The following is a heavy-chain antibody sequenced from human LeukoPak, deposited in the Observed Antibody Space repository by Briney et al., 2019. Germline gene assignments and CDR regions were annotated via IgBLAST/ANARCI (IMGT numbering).Heavy chain of an antibody. D-gene: IGHD3-10*01. J-gene: IGHJ4*01. CDR2: MSWSGGST. CDR1: GFTFDDYR. V-gene: IGHV3-20*04. Sequence: PGGSLRLSCAASGFTFDDYRMIWVRQAPGKGLEWVSGMSWSGGSTLYADSGKGRFNISRDNAKNSLYLQMNSLRAEDTAVYYCAREPGVYWG. CDR3: AREPGVY.